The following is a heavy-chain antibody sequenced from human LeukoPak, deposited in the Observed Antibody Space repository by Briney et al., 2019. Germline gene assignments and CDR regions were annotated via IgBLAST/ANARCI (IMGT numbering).Heavy chain of an antibody. CDR2: INPNSGGT. CDR1: GYTFTRYY. J-gene: IGHJ4*02. V-gene: IGHV1-2*02. D-gene: IGHD3-22*01. CDR3: ARGYYYDSSGYSPFGY. Sequence: ASVKVSCKASGYTFTRYYMHWVRQAPGQGLEWMGWINPNSGGTNYAQKFQGRVTMTRDTSISTAYMELSRLRSDDTAVYYCARGYYYDSSGYSPFGYWGQGTLVTVSS.